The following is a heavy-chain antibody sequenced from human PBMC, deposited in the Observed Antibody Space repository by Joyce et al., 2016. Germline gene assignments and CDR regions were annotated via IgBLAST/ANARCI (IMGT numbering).Heavy chain of an antibody. V-gene: IGHV3-30*18. CDR3: AKAWGY. J-gene: IGHJ4*02. CDR2: ISSDGTKK. D-gene: IGHD3-16*01. CDR1: GFAFTSSG. Sequence: QVQLVESGGGVVQPGRALRLSCAASGFAFTSSGMHWVRQAPGKRPECVAVISSDGTKKYYADSVKGRFTISRDNSKNTLYLQVNGLRPEDTAVYYCAKAWGYWGQGTLVTVSS.